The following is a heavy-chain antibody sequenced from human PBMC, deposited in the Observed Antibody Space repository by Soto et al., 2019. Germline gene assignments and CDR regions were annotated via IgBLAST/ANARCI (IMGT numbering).Heavy chain of an antibody. D-gene: IGHD2-2*01. Sequence: QVQLVQSGAEVKKPGASVKVSCKASGYTFTGYYMHWVRQAPGQGLEWMGWINPNSGGTNYAQKFQGRVTMTRDTSISTAYMELSRLRSHDTAVYYCARGGGEGQLLPYYYYGMDVWGQGTTVTVSS. CDR1: GYTFTGYY. J-gene: IGHJ6*02. CDR2: INPNSGGT. V-gene: IGHV1-2*02. CDR3: ARGGGEGQLLPYYYYGMDV.